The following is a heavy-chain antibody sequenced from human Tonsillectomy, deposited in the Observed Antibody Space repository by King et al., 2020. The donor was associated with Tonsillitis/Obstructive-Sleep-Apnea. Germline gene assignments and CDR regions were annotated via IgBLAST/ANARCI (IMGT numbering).Heavy chain of an antibody. D-gene: IGHD1-1*01. CDR3: VWYYWNDATSGYFDY. V-gene: IGHV3-33*01. CDR1: GFTFSSYG. CDR2: IWYDGSNK. Sequence: HVQLVESGGGVVQPGRSLRLSCAASGFTFSSYGMHWVRQAPGKGLEWVAVIWYDGSNKYYADSVKGRFTISRDNSKNTLYLQMNSLRAEDTAVYYCVWYYWNDATSGYFDYWGQGTLVTVSS. J-gene: IGHJ4*02.